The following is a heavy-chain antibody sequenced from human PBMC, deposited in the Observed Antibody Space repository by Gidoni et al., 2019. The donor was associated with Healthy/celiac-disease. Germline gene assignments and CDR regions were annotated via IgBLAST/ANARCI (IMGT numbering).Heavy chain of an antibody. D-gene: IGHD1-26*01. CDR3: ARHQGSGSYHYWYFDL. J-gene: IGHJ2*01. Sequence: QLQLQESGPGLVKPSETLSLTCTVSGGSISSSSYYWGWIRQPPGKGLEWIGSIYYSGSTYYNPSLKSRVTISVDTSKNQFSLKLSSVTAADTAVYYCARHQGSGSYHYWYFDLWGRGTLVTVSS. V-gene: IGHV4-39*01. CDR2: IYYSGST. CDR1: GGSISSSSYY.